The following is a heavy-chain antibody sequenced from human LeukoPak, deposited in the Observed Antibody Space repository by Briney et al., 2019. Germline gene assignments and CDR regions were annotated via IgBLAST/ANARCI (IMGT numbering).Heavy chain of an antibody. CDR2: IYSGGST. Sequence: GGSLRLSCAASGFTVSSNYMSWVRQAPGKGLEWVSVIYSGGSTYYADSVKGRFTISRHNSKNTLYLQMNSLRAEDTAVYYCAKDFPYYYDSSGYYSWGQGTLVTVSS. J-gene: IGHJ4*02. D-gene: IGHD3-22*01. CDR1: GFTVSSNY. CDR3: AKDFPYYYDSSGYYS. V-gene: IGHV3-53*04.